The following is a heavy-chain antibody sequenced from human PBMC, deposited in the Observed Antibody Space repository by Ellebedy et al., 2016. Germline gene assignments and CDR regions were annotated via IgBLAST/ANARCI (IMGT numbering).Heavy chain of an antibody. Sequence: GESLKISXAASGFTFSSSAMTWVRQAPGTGLEWVSGISGSGGSTYNADSVKGRFTISRDNSKNTLYLQMNSLRAEDTAVYNCAKAVVAARGMFYYYYGMDVWGQGTTVTVSS. J-gene: IGHJ6*02. CDR1: GFTFSSSA. V-gene: IGHV3-23*01. CDR2: ISGSGGST. CDR3: AKAVVAARGMFYYYYGMDV. D-gene: IGHD2-15*01.